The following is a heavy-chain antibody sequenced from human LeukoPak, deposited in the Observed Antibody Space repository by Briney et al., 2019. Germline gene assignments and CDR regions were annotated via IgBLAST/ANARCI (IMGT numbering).Heavy chain of an antibody. CDR1: GFTFSSYW. CDR3: ARTSTGNAIDM. D-gene: IGHD1-1*01. Sequence: GGSLRLSCAGFGFTFSSYWMHWVRQAPGKGLVWVSRINSDGTSTSHADSVKGRLTISRDNAKNTLYLQMNSLRVEDTAVYYCARTSTGNAIDMWGQGTMVTVSS. CDR2: INSDGTST. V-gene: IGHV3-74*01. J-gene: IGHJ3*02.